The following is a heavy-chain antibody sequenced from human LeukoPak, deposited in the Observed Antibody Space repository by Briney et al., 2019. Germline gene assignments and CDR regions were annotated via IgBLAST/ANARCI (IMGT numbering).Heavy chain of an antibody. Sequence: GGSLRLSCAASGFTFSSYEMNWVRQAPGKGLEWVSVISATSKFQYYADSVKGRFTISRDNAKNALYLQMNSLRAEDTATYFCVRDYSLVVRGVNYYFHMDVWGKGTTVIVS. CDR1: GFTFSSYE. J-gene: IGHJ6*03. V-gene: IGHV3-21*06. D-gene: IGHD3-10*01. CDR2: ISATSKFQ. CDR3: VRDYSLVVRGVNYYFHMDV.